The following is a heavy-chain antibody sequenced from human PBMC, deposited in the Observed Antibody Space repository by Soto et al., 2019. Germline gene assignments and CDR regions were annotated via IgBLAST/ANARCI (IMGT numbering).Heavy chain of an antibody. CDR1: GYTLTELS. V-gene: IGHV1-24*01. D-gene: IGHD3-16*02. CDR3: ATDLAHLGELSLPDY. J-gene: IGHJ4*02. Sequence: ASVKVSCKVSGYTLTELSMHWVRQAPGKGLEWMGGFDPEDGETIYAQKFQGRVTMTEDTSTDTAYMELSSLRSEDTAVYYCATDLAHLGELSLPDYWGQGTLVTVS. CDR2: FDPEDGET.